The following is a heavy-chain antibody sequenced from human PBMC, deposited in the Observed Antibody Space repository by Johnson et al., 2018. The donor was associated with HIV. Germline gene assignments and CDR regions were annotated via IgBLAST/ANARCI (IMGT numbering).Heavy chain of an antibody. CDR3: AKPSTESAFDI. CDR1: GFTFSSYA. V-gene: IGHV3-30*18. CDR2: ISYDGSNK. Sequence: QVQLVEPGGGVVQPGRSLRLSCAASGFTFSSYAMHWVRQAPAKGLEWVAVISYDGSNKYYADYVKGRFTISRDNSKNTLYLQMNSLRAEDTAVYYCAKPSTESAFDIWGQGTMVTVSS. J-gene: IGHJ3*02. D-gene: IGHD1-1*01.